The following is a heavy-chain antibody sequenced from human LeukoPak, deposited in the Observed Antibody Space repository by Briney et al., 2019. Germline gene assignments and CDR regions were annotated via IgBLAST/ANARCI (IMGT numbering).Heavy chain of an antibody. CDR3: AKARSYYDSSGSY. D-gene: IGHD3-22*01. CDR2: ISSDGNTT. Sequence: GGSLRLSCVASGFTFSTYWMHWVRQAPGKGLVWVSRISSDGNTTRYADSVKGRFAISRDNAKNTLYLQMNSLRAEDTAVYYCAKARSYYDSSGSYWGQGTLVTVSS. CDR1: GFTFSTYW. V-gene: IGHV3-74*01. J-gene: IGHJ4*02.